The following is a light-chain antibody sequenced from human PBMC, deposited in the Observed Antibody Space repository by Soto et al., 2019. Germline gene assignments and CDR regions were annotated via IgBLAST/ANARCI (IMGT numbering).Light chain of an antibody. Sequence: VLTPSAPPLSLPPATRATSSFRASQSVSSNLAWYQQKPGQAPRLLISGASTRATGIPSRFSGSGSGTEFTLTISSLQSEDFAVYYCQQYDNWRTFGQGTKVDI. CDR2: GAS. CDR3: QQYDNWRT. V-gene: IGKV3-15*01. J-gene: IGKJ1*01. CDR1: QSVSSN.